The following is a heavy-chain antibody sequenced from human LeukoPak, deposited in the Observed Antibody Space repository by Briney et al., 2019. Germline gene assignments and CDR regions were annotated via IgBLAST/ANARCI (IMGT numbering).Heavy chain of an antibody. CDR3: ATGTVVTTTPRDYYYGMDV. CDR1: GFTVSSNY. D-gene: IGHD1-14*01. J-gene: IGHJ6*02. CDR2: IYSGGST. Sequence: GGSLRLSCAASGFTVSSNYMSWVRQAPGKGLEWVSVIYSGGSTYYADSVKGRFTISRDNSKNTLYLQMNSLRAEDTAVYYCATGTVVTTTPRDYYYGMDVWGQGTTVTVSS. V-gene: IGHV3-66*01.